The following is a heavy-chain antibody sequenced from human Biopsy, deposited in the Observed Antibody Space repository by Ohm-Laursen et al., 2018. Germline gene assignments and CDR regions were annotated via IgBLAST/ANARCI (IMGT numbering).Heavy chain of an antibody. J-gene: IGHJ5*02. CDR2: VFHSGIT. Sequence: GTLSLTCTVSGGSVSSNVHYWAWIRQPPRKGLECIGTVFHSGITFYNPSLKSRVTISIDTSKNQYSLNLGSLTAADTAVYYCARHPTGFWFDPWGQGTLVTVSS. CDR1: GGSVSSNVHY. V-gene: IGHV4-39*01. CDR3: ARHPTGFWFDP.